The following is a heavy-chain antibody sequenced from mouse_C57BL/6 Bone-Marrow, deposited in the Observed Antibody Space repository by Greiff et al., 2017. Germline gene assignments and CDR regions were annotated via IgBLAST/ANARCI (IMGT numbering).Heavy chain of an antibody. J-gene: IGHJ3*01. CDR1: GYTFTDYY. CDR2: INPNNGGT. Sequence: VQLQQSGPELVKPGASVKISCKASGYTFTDYYMNWVKQSHGKSLEWIGDINPNNGGTSYNQKFKGKATLTVDKSSSTAYMELRSLTSEDSAVYYCARFEGGAWFAYWGQGTLVTVSA. V-gene: IGHV1-26*01. CDR3: ARFEGGAWFAY.